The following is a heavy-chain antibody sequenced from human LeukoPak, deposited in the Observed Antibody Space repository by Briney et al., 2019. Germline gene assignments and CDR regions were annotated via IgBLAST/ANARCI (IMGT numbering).Heavy chain of an antibody. J-gene: IGHJ1*01. CDR2: ISSSGSTI. V-gene: IGHV3-11*01. CDR3: AGREVTAPRAEYFQH. Sequence: GGSLRLSCAASGFTFSDYYMSWIRQAPGKGLEWVSYISSSGSTIYYADSVKGRFTISRDNAKNSLYLQMNSLRAEDTAVYYCAGREVTAPRAEYFQHWGQGTLVTVSS. CDR1: GFTFSDYY. D-gene: IGHD2-21*02.